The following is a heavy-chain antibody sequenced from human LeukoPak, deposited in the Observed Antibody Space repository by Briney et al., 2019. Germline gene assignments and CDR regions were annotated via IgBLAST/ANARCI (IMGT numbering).Heavy chain of an antibody. V-gene: IGHV3-48*01. CDR3: ARGGVVGATADF. Sequence: PGGSLRLSCAASGFTVSSNYMNWVRQTPGKGLEWVAYISADGGTKHYADSVKGRFTISRDNALYLQMDSLRAEDTAVYYCARGGVVGATADFWGQGILVTVSS. CDR2: ISADGGTK. J-gene: IGHJ4*02. D-gene: IGHD1-26*01. CDR1: GFTVSSNY.